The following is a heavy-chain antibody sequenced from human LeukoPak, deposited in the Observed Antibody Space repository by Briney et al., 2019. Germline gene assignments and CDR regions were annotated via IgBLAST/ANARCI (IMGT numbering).Heavy chain of an antibody. V-gene: IGHV1-69*01. J-gene: IGHJ4*02. CDR1: GGTFSSYA. D-gene: IGHD2-2*02. Sequence: SVKVSCKASGGTFSSYAISWVRQAPGQGLEWMGGIIPIFGTENYAQKFQGRVTITADESTSKAYMELSSLRSEDTAVYYCAAQGYCSSTSCYTVMDYWGQGTLVTVSS. CDR2: IIPIFGTE. CDR3: AAQGYCSSTSCYTVMDY.